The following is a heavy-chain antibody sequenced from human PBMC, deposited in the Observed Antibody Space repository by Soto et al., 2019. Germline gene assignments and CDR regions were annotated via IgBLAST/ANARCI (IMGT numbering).Heavy chain of an antibody. CDR2: IKSKTDGGTT. V-gene: IGHV3-15*07. CDR1: GFTFTNAW. CDR3: TTDSYSPLIIVRFDY. D-gene: IGHD1-26*01. Sequence: EVQLVESGGGLVKPGGSLRLSCAASGFTFTNAWINWVRQAPGKGLEWVGRIKSKTDGGTTDYAEPVKGRFAISSDDSNNMVYLQMNSLKIEDTAVYYCTTDSYSPLIIVRFDYWGHGTLVTVSS. J-gene: IGHJ4*01.